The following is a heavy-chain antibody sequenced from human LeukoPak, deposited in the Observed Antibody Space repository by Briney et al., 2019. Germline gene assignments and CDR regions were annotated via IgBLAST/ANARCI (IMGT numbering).Heavy chain of an antibody. CDR3: ASGVEWGVYYNYYYMDV. D-gene: IGHD3-16*01. J-gene: IGHJ6*03. V-gene: IGHV4-39*01. CDR2: ISYSGST. CDR1: GDSINSGGYY. Sequence: SETLSLTCTVSGDSINSGGYYWGWIRQAPGKGLEWIGSISYSGSTYYNPSLKSRVTISVDASKNQFSLKLSSVTAADTAVYYCASGVEWGVYYNYYYMDVWGKGTTVTVSS.